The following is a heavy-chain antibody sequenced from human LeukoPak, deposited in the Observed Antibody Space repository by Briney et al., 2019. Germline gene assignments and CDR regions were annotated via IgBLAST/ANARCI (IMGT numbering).Heavy chain of an antibody. D-gene: IGHD6-13*01. V-gene: IGHV3-7*05. Sequence: GGSLRLSCATSGLTFSSYWMNWVRQAPGKGLEWVANIKQDGSEKYYVDSVKGRFTISRDNAKNSLYLEMNSLRGEDTAVYYCARDMSSSWYGPFGYWGQGTLVTVSS. J-gene: IGHJ4*02. CDR2: IKQDGSEK. CDR1: GLTFSSYW. CDR3: ARDMSSSWYGPFGY.